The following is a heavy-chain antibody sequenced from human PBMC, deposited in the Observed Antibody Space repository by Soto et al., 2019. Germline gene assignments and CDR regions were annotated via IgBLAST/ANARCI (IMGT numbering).Heavy chain of an antibody. CDR1: GFSFSSYS. V-gene: IGHV3-21*01. Sequence: GGSLRLSCAASGFSFSSYSMNWVRQAPGKGLEWVSSISSSSGYIYYADSLQGRLTISRDNAKNSLFLQMNSLRAEDTAVYYCARIRNSYGSQSYLIDYWGQGTLVTVPQ. CDR2: ISSSSGYI. D-gene: IGHD3-10*01. J-gene: IGHJ4*02. CDR3: ARIRNSYGSQSYLIDY.